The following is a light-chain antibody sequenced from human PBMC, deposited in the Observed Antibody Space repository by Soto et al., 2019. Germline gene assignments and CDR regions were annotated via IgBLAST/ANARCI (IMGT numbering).Light chain of an antibody. V-gene: IGKV3-20*01. CDR2: GAS. J-gene: IGKJ1*01. CDR1: QSVSSNY. CDR3: QQYGSSPQT. Sequence: EIVLTQSPATLSLSPGERATLSCGASQSVSSNYLAWYQQRPGQAPRPLIYGASSRATGIPDRFSGSGSGTDFTLTISRLEPEDSAVYYCQQYGSSPQTFGQGTKVDIK.